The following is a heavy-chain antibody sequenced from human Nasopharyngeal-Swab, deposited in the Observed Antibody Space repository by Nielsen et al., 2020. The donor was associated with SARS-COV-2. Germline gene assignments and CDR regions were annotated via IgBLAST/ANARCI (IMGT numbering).Heavy chain of an antibody. CDR2: ISYDGSNK. CDR3: ASEEMAAAYLSFDY. D-gene: IGHD6-13*01. CDR1: GFTFSSYA. V-gene: IGHV3-30-3*01. J-gene: IGHJ4*02. Sequence: GGSLRLSCAASGFTFSSYAMHWVRQAPGKGLEWVAVISYDGSNKYYADSVKGRFTISRDNSKNTLYLQMSSLRAEDTAVYYCASEEMAAAYLSFDYWGQGTLVTVSS.